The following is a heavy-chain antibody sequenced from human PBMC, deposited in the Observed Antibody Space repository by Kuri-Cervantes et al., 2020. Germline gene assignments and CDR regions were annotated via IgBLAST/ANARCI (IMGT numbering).Heavy chain of an antibody. CDR2: INHSGST. V-gene: IGHV4-34*01. J-gene: IGHJ3*02. Sequence: GSLRLSCAVYGGSFSGYYWSWIRQPPGKGLEWIGEINHSGSTNYNPSLKSRVTISVDTSKNQFSLKLSSVTAADTAVYYCARNYGDYPHDAFDIWGQGTMVTVSS. D-gene: IGHD4-17*01. CDR3: ARNYGDYPHDAFDI. CDR1: GGSFSGYY.